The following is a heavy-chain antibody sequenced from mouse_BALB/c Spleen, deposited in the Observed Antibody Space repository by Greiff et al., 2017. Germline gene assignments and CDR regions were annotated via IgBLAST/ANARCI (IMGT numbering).Heavy chain of an antibody. CDR2: INPSSGYT. V-gene: IGHV1-4*02. J-gene: IGHJ2*01. CDR1: GYTFTSYT. CDR3: ARWGVPYYFDY. Sequence: QVQLKESAAELARPGASVKMSCKASGYTFTSYTMHWVKQRPGQGLEWIGYINPSSGYTEYNQKFKDKTTLTADKSSSTAYMQLSSLTSEDSAVYYCARWGVPYYFDYWGQGTTLTVSS.